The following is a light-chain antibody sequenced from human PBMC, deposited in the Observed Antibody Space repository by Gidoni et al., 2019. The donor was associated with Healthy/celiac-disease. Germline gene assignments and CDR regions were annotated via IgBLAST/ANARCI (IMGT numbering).Light chain of an antibody. J-gene: IGKJ2*01. CDR3: QQYNSYSYT. CDR1: QSISSW. V-gene: IGKV1-5*03. CDR2: KAS. Sequence: IQMTQSPSTLSASVGDRVTITCRASQSISSWLAWYQQKPGKAPKLLIYKASSLESGAPSRFSGSGSGTEFTLTISSLQPDDFATYYCQQYNSYSYTFGQGTKLEIK.